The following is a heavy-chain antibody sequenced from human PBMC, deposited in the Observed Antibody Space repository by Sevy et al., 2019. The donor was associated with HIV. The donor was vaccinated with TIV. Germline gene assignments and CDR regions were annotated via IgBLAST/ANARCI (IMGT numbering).Heavy chain of an antibody. V-gene: IGHV1-18*01. CDR2: ISGYNGKT. CDR3: ARDEVVAPRPGYYGMDV. CDR1: GYTFNNYG. J-gene: IGHJ6*02. Sequence: ASVKVSCKTSGYTFNNYGISLVRQAPGQGLEWVGWISGYNGKTDYAQKNLGRVAMTTDTSTSTAYMELRSLRFDDTAVYYCARDEVVAPRPGYYGMDVWGQRTTVTVSS. D-gene: IGHD6-6*01.